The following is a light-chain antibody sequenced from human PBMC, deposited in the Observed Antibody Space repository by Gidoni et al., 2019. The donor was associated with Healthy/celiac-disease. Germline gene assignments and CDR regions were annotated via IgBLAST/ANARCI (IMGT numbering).Light chain of an antibody. CDR3: QQYYSTLFT. J-gene: IGKJ3*01. CDR2: WAS. CDR1: QSVLYSSNNTNY. Sequence: DIVMTQSPDALAVSLGERATINCKSSQSVLYSSNNTNYLAWYQQKPGQPPKLLIYWASTRESGVPDRFSGSGSGTDFTLTISSLQAEDVAVYYCQQYYSTLFTFXPXTKVXIK. V-gene: IGKV4-1*01.